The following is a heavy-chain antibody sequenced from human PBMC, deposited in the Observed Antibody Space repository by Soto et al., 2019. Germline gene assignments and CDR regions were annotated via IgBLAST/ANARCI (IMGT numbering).Heavy chain of an antibody. Sequence: GGSLRLSCAASGFTFSSYWMHWVRQAPGKGLVWVSRINSDGSSTSYADSVKGRFTISRDNAKNTLYLQMNSLRAEDTAVYYCARGRVTHDIVVVPAAPQTYYYYYYYIDVWGKGTTVTVSS. V-gene: IGHV3-74*01. CDR3: ARGRVTHDIVVVPAAPQTYYYYYYYIDV. D-gene: IGHD2-2*01. CDR2: INSDGSST. J-gene: IGHJ6*03. CDR1: GFTFSSYW.